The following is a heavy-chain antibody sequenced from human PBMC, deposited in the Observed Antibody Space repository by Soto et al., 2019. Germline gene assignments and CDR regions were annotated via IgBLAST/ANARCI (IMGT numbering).Heavy chain of an antibody. J-gene: IGHJ5*02. Sequence: GASVKVSCKASGYTFTSYYMHWVRQAPGQGLEWMGIINPSGGSTSYAQKFQGRVTMTRDTSTSTVYMELSSLRSEDTAVYYCARGGIAAAGSPNWFDPWGQGTLVTVSS. CDR2: INPSGGST. CDR1: GYTFTSYY. CDR3: ARGGIAAAGSPNWFDP. D-gene: IGHD6-13*01. V-gene: IGHV1-46*03.